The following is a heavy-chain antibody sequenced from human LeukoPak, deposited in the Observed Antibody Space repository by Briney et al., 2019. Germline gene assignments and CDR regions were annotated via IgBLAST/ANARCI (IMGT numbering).Heavy chain of an antibody. D-gene: IGHD3-22*01. Sequence: PGGSLSLSCAASGFTFSSYGMSWVRQAPGKGLEWVSSITRSSIYKYYADSVKGRFTISRDNAKNSLYLQMNSLRAEDTAVYYCARVRYDGSGYYSISDYWGQGTLVTVSS. CDR3: ARVRYDGSGYYSISDY. CDR2: ITRSSIYK. CDR1: GFTFSSYG. J-gene: IGHJ4*02. V-gene: IGHV3-21*01.